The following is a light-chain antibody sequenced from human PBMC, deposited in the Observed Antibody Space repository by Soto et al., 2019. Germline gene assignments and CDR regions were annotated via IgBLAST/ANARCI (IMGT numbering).Light chain of an antibody. V-gene: IGKV2-30*02. Sequence: VVMSQCPVARAVTLGQPSSISCSSIQSLVHSNGNTYLSWFQQRTGQSPRRLIYQVSNRDSGVPDRFSESGSGTDFTLKISRVEAEDSGVYHCLQGTHGPHTFGQGTKVDIK. CDR2: QVS. J-gene: IGKJ2*01. CDR3: LQGTHGPHT. CDR1: QSLVHSNGNTY.